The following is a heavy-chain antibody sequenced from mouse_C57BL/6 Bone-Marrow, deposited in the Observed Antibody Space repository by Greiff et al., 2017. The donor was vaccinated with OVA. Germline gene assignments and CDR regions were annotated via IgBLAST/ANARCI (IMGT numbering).Heavy chain of an antibody. J-gene: IGHJ4*01. D-gene: IGHD1-1*02. CDR2: ISSGSSTI. V-gene: IGHV5-17*01. CDR1: GFTFSDYG. CDR3: ATGVAYAMDY. Sequence: EVMLVESGGGLVKPGGSLKLSCAASGFTFSDYGMHWVRQAPEKGLEWVAYISSGSSTIYYADTVKGRFTISRDNAKNTLFLQMTSLRSEYTAMYYCATGVAYAMDYWGQGTSVTVSS.